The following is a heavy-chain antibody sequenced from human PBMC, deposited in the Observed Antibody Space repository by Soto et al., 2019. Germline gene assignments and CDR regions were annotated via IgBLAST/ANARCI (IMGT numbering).Heavy chain of an antibody. D-gene: IGHD3-9*01. J-gene: IGHJ4*02. CDR1: GYTFTSYD. CDR2: MNPNCGNT. Sequence: GASVKVSCKASGYTFTSYDINWVRQATGQWFEWMGWMNPNCGNTGYAQKFQGRVTMTRNTSISTAYMELSSLRSDDTAVYYCARKDLTGYYSFDYWGQGTLVTVSS. CDR3: ARKDLTGYYSFDY. V-gene: IGHV1-8*01.